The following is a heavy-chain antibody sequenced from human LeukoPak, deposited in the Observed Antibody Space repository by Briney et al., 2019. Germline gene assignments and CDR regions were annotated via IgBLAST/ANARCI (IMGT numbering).Heavy chain of an antibody. CDR2: ISAYNGNT. V-gene: IGHV1-18*01. D-gene: IGHD3-22*01. J-gene: IGHJ2*01. CDR3: ARSEYDSGSLWYFDL. CDR1: GYTFTSYG. Sequence: ASVKVSCKASGYTFTSYGISWVRQAPGQGLEWMGWISAYNGNTNYAQKLQGRVTMTTDTSTSTAYMELRSLRSDDTAVYYCARSEYDSGSLWYFDLWGRGTLVTVSS.